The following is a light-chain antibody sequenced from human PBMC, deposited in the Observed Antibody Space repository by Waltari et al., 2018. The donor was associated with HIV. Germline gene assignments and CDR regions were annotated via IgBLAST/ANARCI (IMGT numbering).Light chain of an antibody. CDR1: QSISSW. CDR2: KAS. CDR3: QQYKSYALT. V-gene: IGKV1-5*03. J-gene: IGKJ4*01. Sequence: DIQLTQSPSTLSASVGDRVTITCRARQSISSWLAWYQQKPGKAPKLLIYKASTLENVVPSRFSGSGSGTEFTLTISSLQPDDFATYYCQQYKSYALTFGGGTKVEIK.